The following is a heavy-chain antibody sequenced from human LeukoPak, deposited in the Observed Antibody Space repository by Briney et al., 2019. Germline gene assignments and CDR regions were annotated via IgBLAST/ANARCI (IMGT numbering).Heavy chain of an antibody. J-gene: IGHJ4*02. Sequence: ASVKVSCKASGYTFTGYYIHWVRQAPGQGLEWMGWINPNSRDFNYAQRFQGRLTLTRDTSINTVYMELSRLRSDDTAIYYCARGGHYYDSNDLIDYWGQGTLVTVSS. CDR3: ARGGHYYDSNDLIDY. V-gene: IGHV1-2*02. D-gene: IGHD3-22*01. CDR2: INPNSRDF. CDR1: GYTFTGYY.